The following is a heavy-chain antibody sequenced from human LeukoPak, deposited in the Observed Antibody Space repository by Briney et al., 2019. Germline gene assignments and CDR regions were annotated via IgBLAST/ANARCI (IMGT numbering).Heavy chain of an antibody. D-gene: IGHD6-13*01. CDR3: AAPYTSSWFDL. V-gene: IGHV1-58*01. CDR1: GFTFTSRSA. CDR2: IVVDSDNT. J-gene: IGHJ5*02. Sequence: SAKVSCKASGFTFTSRSAVQWVRQARGQRLEWIGWIVVDSDNTNYAENFQGRVTITRDMSASTSYMELSSLRSEDTAVYFCAAPYTSSWFDLWGQGTLVTVSS.